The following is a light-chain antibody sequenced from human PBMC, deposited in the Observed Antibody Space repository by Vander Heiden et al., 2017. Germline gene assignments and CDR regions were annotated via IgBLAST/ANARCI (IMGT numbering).Light chain of an antibody. CDR1: SSNIGSNY. CDR2: RNN. V-gene: IGLV1-47*01. CDR3: AAWDDSLSVL. Sequence: QSVPTQPPSASGTPGPRVTISGSGSSSNIGSNYVYWYQQLPGPAPKLLIYRNNQRPSGVPDRFSGSKSGTSASLAISGLRSEDEADYYCAAWDDSLSVLFGTGTKVTVL. J-gene: IGLJ1*01.